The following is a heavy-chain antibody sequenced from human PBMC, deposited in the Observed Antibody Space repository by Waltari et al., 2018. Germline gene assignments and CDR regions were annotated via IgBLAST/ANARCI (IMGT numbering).Heavy chain of an antibody. Sequence: QVQLVQSGAEVKKPGSSVTVSCKASGGTFSRYAISWVRQAPGQGLEWMGGIVPILAVTNSAQKFQGRVTITADKSTSTAYMELRSLRSEDTAVYYCARGVNWDNGGDYFDNWGQGTLVTVSS. J-gene: IGHJ4*02. CDR3: ARGVNWDNGGDYFDN. CDR1: GGTFSRYA. CDR2: IVPILAVT. V-gene: IGHV1-69*10. D-gene: IGHD7-27*01.